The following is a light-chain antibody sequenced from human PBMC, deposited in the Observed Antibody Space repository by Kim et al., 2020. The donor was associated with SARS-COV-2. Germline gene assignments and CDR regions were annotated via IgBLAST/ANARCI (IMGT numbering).Light chain of an antibody. CDR1: QSISTG. CDR3: QQYQVYSRT. Sequence: SATVGDRVTINCRASQSISTGLAWYQQKPGKAPKLLIYDASSLESGVPSRFSGSGSGTEFTLTISSLQPDDFATYYCQQYQVYSRTCGQGTKLEI. CDR2: DAS. V-gene: IGKV1-5*01. J-gene: IGKJ2*01.